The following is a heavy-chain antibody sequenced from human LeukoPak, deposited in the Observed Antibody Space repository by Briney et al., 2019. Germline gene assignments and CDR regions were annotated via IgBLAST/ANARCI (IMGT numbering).Heavy chain of an antibody. CDR1: GFTFSSYG. Sequence: GGSLRLSCAASGFTFSSYGMLWVRQAPGKGLGWVAVISYDGSNKYYADSVKGRFTISRDNSKNTLYLQMNSLRAEDTAVYYCAKDPKKATIVLQFGYWGQGTLVTVSS. CDR3: AKDPKKATIVLQFGY. V-gene: IGHV3-30*04. D-gene: IGHD5-24*01. CDR2: ISYDGSNK. J-gene: IGHJ4*02.